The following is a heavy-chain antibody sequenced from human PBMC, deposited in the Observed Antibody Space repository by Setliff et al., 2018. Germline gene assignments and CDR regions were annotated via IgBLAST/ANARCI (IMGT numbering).Heavy chain of an antibody. D-gene: IGHD2-21*02. CDR2: ISSSGNYI. CDR3: ARFAKCGGHCWNDY. CDR1: GFTFSTYT. Sequence: PGGSLRLSCAASGFTFSTYTTNWVRQAPGKGLEWVSSISSSGNYIYYADSVKGRFTISRDNSKNILYLQMNSLRPEDTAVYYCARFAKCGGHCWNDYWGQGTLVTVSS. J-gene: IGHJ4*02. V-gene: IGHV3-21*04.